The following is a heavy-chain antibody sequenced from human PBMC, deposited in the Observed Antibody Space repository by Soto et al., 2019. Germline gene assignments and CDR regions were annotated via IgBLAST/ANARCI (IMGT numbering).Heavy chain of an antibody. CDR1: GFTFSSYA. D-gene: IGHD2-2*01. Sequence: GGSLRLSCAASGFTFSSYAMSWVRQAPGKGLEWVSAISGSGGSTYYADSVKGRFTISRDNSKNTLYLQMNSLRAEDTAVYYCAKEAGDGVVVLAYMDVWGKGTTVTVSS. CDR3: AKEAGDGVVVLAYMDV. CDR2: ISGSGGST. V-gene: IGHV3-23*01. J-gene: IGHJ6*03.